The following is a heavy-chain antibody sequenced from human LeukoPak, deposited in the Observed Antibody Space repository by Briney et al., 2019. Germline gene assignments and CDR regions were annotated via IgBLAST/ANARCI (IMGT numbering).Heavy chain of an antibody. CDR3: AGDRVAAWGIFDY. J-gene: IGHJ4*02. D-gene: IGHD6-19*01. Sequence: PGGSLRLSCAASGFTFSSYAMHWVRQAPGKGLEWVAVISYDGSNKYYADSVKGRFTISRDNSKNTLYLQMNSLRAEDTAVYYCAGDRVAAWGIFDYWGQGTLVTVSS. CDR1: GFTFSSYA. CDR2: ISYDGSNK. V-gene: IGHV3-30-3*01.